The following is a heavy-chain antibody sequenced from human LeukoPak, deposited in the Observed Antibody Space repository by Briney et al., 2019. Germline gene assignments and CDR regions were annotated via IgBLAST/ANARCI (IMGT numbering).Heavy chain of an antibody. D-gene: IGHD6-19*01. Sequence: PGGSLRLSCAPSGVTFTSYAMHGVRQAPGKGLEWVSVIWYDGSNKYYTDSVKGRFTISRDNSKNTLYLQMNRLRDEDTAVSYCARDQYSGHWYYALDIWGQGTMVTVSS. V-gene: IGHV3-33*01. CDR1: GVTFTSYA. CDR2: IWYDGSNK. J-gene: IGHJ3*02. CDR3: ARDQYSGHWYYALDI.